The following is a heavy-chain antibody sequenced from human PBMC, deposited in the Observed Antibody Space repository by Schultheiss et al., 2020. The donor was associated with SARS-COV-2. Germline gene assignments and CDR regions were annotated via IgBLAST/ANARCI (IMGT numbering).Heavy chain of an antibody. CDR3: ARVPQWELCY. Sequence: SLKLSCAASGFTFSSYAMHWVRQAPGKGLEWVAVISYDGSNKYYADSVKGRFTISRDNSKNTLYLQMNSLRAEDTAVYYCARVPQWELCYWGQGTLVTVSS. D-gene: IGHD1-26*01. V-gene: IGHV3-30-3*01. CDR1: GFTFSSYA. CDR2: ISYDGSNK. J-gene: IGHJ4*02.